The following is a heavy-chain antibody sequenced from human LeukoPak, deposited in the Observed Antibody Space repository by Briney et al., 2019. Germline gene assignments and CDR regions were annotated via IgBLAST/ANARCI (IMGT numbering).Heavy chain of an antibody. CDR1: GYTFTSYY. CDR3: ARNIVVVPAAHYYYYYGMDV. Sequence: ASVKVSCKASGYTFTSYYMHWVRQAPGQGLEWMGIINPSGGSTSYAQKFQGRVTMTRDTPTSTVYMELSSLRSEDTAVYYCARNIVVVPAAHYYYYYGMDVWGQGTTVTVSS. V-gene: IGHV1-46*01. CDR2: INPSGGST. J-gene: IGHJ6*02. D-gene: IGHD2-2*01.